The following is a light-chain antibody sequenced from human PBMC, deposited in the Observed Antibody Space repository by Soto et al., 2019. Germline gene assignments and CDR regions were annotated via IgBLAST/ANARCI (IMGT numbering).Light chain of an antibody. Sequence: QSALTQPASVSGSPGQSITISCTGTSSDVGNYNDVSWYQQHPGKAPRLMIYDVTNRPAGGSNRFSGSKSGNTASLTISGLQAEDEAYYYCTSYSGSSLVFGGGTKLTVL. CDR2: DVT. J-gene: IGLJ2*01. V-gene: IGLV2-14*03. CDR3: TSYSGSSLV. CDR1: SSDVGNYND.